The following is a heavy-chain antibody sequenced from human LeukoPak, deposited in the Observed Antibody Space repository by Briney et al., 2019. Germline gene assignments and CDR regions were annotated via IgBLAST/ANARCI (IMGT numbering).Heavy chain of an antibody. CDR2: INHSGST. D-gene: IGHD2-2*01. V-gene: IGHV4-34*01. CDR3: ASFKSEVLLPTLSSAALHY. J-gene: IGHJ4*02. Sequence: PSETLSLTCAVYGGSFSGYYWSRLRQPPGKGLEWVGEINHSGSTNYNPSLKSRVTISVDTSQNQFSLELSSVPAADTAVYYCASFKSEVLLPTLSSAALHYWGQGTLVTVSS. CDR1: GGSFSGYY.